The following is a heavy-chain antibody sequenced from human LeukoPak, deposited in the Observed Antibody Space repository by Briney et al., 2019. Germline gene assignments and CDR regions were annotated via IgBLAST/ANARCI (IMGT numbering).Heavy chain of an antibody. CDR1: GFTFSSYA. CDR2: ISYDGSTR. D-gene: IGHD6-19*01. V-gene: IGHV3-30*04. CDR3: ARAPYRSGWYYFDY. Sequence: LAGRSLRLSCAASGFTFSSYAMHWVRQAPGKGLEWVALISYDGSTRDYVDSEKGRFTTSRDNSINTLYLQMDSLRPEDTAVYYCARAPYRSGWYYFDYWRQGTLVTVSS. J-gene: IGHJ4*02.